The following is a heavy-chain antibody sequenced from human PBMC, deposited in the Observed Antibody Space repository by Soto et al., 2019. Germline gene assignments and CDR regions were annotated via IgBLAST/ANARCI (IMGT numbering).Heavy chain of an antibody. J-gene: IGHJ6*02. Sequence: GGSVKVSCKASGYSFTNYGIHWVRQAPGQRPEWMGWINTGNGNRKYSAKVQGRITISRDTPARMTFMELSSLKSEDTAVYYCARDQRSRYYYGLDVWGQGTTVTVSS. D-gene: IGHD2-2*01. CDR1: GYSFTNYG. CDR2: INTGNGNR. V-gene: IGHV1-3*04. CDR3: ARDQRSRYYYGLDV.